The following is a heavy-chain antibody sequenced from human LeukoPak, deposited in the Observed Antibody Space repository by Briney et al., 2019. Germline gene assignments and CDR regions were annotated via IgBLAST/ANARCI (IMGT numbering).Heavy chain of an antibody. CDR3: ARDFWSAYRVDFDF. D-gene: IGHD3-3*01. CDR1: GFTFSSYW. V-gene: IGHV3-74*01. Sequence: QTGGSLRLSCAASGFTFSSYWMHWVRQAPGKGLVWVSRINTDESSTSYADSVKGRFTISRDNARNSLYLQMNSLRGEDTAIYYCARDFWSAYRVDFDFWGQGALVTVSS. CDR2: INTDESST. J-gene: IGHJ4*02.